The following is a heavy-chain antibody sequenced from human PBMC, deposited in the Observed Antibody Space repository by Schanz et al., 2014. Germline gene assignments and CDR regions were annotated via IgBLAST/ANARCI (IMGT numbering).Heavy chain of an antibody. CDR2: IGGSDGNT. CDR3: ARAGYCRDSGCYSLGIEY. V-gene: IGHV1-18*01. D-gene: IGHD2-15*01. J-gene: IGHJ4*02. Sequence: QVQLVQSGGEVKTPGASVKVSCKASGYTFTRSGISWVRQAPGQGLEWMGWIGGSDGNTNFAQKFQGRVTMTTDTSTSTAYMELRSLRSDDTAVYYCARAGYCRDSGCYSLGIEYWGQGTLVTVSS. CDR1: GYTFTRSG.